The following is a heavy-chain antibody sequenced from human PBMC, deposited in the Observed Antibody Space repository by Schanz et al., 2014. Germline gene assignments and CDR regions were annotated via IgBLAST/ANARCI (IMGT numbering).Heavy chain of an antibody. CDR2: IIPILDIT. Sequence: QVQLVQSGAEVMKPGSSVKVSCKASGGTFSSFAIFWVRQAPGQGLEWMGTIIPILDITNYAQKFQGRVTITADKSTSTAYMELKSLRSADTAVYYCATIGVNDYWRFGLDLWGQGTTVTVSS. J-gene: IGHJ6*02. CDR3: ATIGVNDYWRFGLDL. V-gene: IGHV1-69*04. D-gene: IGHD3-16*01. CDR1: GGTFSSFA.